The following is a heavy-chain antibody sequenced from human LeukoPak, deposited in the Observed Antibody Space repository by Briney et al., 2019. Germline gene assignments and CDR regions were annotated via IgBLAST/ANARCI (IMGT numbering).Heavy chain of an antibody. V-gene: IGHV3-23*01. CDR1: GFTFSSYA. J-gene: IGHJ4*02. CDR3: AAEPRIAVSGPSDY. Sequence: GGSLRLSCSASGFTFSSYAMSWVRQAPGKGLEWVSAISGSGGSTYYADSVKGRFTISRDNSKNTLYLQMNSLRAEDTAVYYCAAEPRIAVSGPSDYWGQGTLVTVSS. D-gene: IGHD6-19*01. CDR2: ISGSGGST.